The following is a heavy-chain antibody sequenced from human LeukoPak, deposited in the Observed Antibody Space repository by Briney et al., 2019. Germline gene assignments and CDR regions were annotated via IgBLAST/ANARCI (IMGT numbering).Heavy chain of an antibody. J-gene: IGHJ4*02. CDR2: ISSSSSYI. Sequence: GGSLRLSCAASGFTFSSYSMNWVRQAPGRGLEWGSSISSSSSYIYFADSVKGRFTISRDNAKNSLYLQMNSLRAEDTAVYYCARDSSGSYSSFDYWGQGTLVTASS. V-gene: IGHV3-21*01. CDR3: ARDSSGSYSSFDY. CDR1: GFTFSSYS. D-gene: IGHD1-26*01.